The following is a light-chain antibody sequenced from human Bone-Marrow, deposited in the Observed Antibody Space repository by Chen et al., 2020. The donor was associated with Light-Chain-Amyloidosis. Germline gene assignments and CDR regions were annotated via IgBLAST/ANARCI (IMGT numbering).Light chain of an antibody. CDR3: KSADSSATS. J-gene: IGLJ2*01. CDR2: RDA. V-gene: IGLV3-25*03. Sequence: SYELTQPPSVSVSPGQTARITCSGDDLPTEYAYWYQQKPGQATVLVIHRDAERPSGISDRFSCFCSGTTATLTISLVQAVDEADYYCKSADSSATSFGGGTKLTVL. CDR1: DLPTEY.